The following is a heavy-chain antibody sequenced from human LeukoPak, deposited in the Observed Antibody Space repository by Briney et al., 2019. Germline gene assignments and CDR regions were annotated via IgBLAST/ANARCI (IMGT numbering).Heavy chain of an antibody. CDR1: GSSFTSYW. Sequence: GESLQISCQGSGSSFTSYWIGWVRRLPGKGLGWMGIIYPGDSDTRYSPSFQGQVPISADKSISTAYLQWSSLKASDTAMYYCARQGTRDAFDIWGQGTMVTVSS. CDR3: ARQGTRDAFDI. V-gene: IGHV5-51*01. CDR2: IYPGDSDT. J-gene: IGHJ3*02.